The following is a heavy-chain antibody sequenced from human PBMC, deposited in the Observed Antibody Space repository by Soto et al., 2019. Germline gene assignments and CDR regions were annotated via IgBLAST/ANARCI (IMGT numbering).Heavy chain of an antibody. J-gene: IGHJ6*02. CDR1: GFTFSSYG. CDR3: ARELPDYYGSGSYYNFLYYYYGMDV. CDR2: IWYDGSNK. D-gene: IGHD3-10*01. Sequence: GGSLRLSCAASGFTFSSYGMHWVRQAPGKGLEWVAVIWYDGSNKYYADSVKGRFTISRDNSKNTLYLQMNSLRAEDTAVYYCARELPDYYGSGSYYNFLYYYYGMDVWGQGTTVTVSS. V-gene: IGHV3-33*01.